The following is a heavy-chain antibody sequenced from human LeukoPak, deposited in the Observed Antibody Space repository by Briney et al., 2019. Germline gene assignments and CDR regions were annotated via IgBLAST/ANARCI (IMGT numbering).Heavy chain of an antibody. CDR3: ARDLGNDGIFDY. Sequence: ASVKVSCKASGYTFSYDINWVRQATGQGLEWMGWMNPNSGNTGYAQKFQGRVTMTRNTSISTAYMELSSLRSEDTAVYYCARDLGNDGIFDYWGQGTLVSVSS. J-gene: IGHJ4*02. D-gene: IGHD1-1*01. CDR2: MNPNSGNT. CDR1: GYTFSYD. V-gene: IGHV1-8*01.